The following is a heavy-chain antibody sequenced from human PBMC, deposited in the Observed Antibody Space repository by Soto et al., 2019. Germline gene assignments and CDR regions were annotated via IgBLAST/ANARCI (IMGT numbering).Heavy chain of an antibody. CDR2: VSGSGDGT. D-gene: IGHD3-3*01. CDR3: AKDLFSGSGAPHFDP. J-gene: IGHJ5*02. V-gene: IGHV3-23*01. Sequence: GGSLRLSCAASGFTFSNYGMSWVRQAPGKGLEWVSAVSGSGDGTHYADSVKGRFTNSRDNSKNTLYLQMNSLRAEDTAVYYCAKDLFSGSGAPHFDPWGQGTLVTVSS. CDR1: GFTFSNYG.